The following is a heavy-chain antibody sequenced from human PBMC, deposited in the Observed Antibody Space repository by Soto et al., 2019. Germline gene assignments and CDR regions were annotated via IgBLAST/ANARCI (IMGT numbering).Heavy chain of an antibody. J-gene: IGHJ3*02. V-gene: IGHV5-51*01. Sequence: PGESLKISCKGSGYSFTSDWSGWVRQMPGKGLEWMGIIYPGDSDTRYSPSFQGQVTISADKSISTAYLQWSSLKASDTAMYYCARRDGSGSYVIYSAFDILGQETILTVSS. CDR3: ARRDGSGSYVIYSAFDI. CDR1: GYSFTSDW. CDR2: IYPGDSDT. D-gene: IGHD3-10*01.